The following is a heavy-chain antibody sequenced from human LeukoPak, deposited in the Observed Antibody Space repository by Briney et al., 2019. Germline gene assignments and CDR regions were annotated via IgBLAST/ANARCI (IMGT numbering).Heavy chain of an antibody. J-gene: IGHJ3*02. D-gene: IGHD2-2*02. Sequence: GASVKVSCKASGYIFTSYSINWVRQAPGQGREWMAWISGYNGNTIYAQKFHGRVTVTRDTSTSTAYMELRRLRSDDTAVYFCARGMSGYTEDPFDIWGQGTEVTVSS. CDR2: ISGYNGNT. V-gene: IGHV1-18*01. CDR3: ARGMSGYTEDPFDI. CDR1: GYIFTSYS.